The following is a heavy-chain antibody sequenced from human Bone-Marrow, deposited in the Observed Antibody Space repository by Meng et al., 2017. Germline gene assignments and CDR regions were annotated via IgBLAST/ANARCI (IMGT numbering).Heavy chain of an antibody. Sequence: QVQLVESGGGVVQPGRSLRLSCAASGFTFSTYAIHWVRQAPGKGLEWVAVISSDANNKFYADSVKGRFTISRDNSKNTLYLQMNSLRAEDTAVYYCAKAALSNFDYWGQGTLVTVSS. D-gene: IGHD3-3*02. CDR3: AKAALSNFDY. V-gene: IGHV3-30-3*01. CDR1: GFTFSTYA. CDR2: ISSDANNK. J-gene: IGHJ4*02.